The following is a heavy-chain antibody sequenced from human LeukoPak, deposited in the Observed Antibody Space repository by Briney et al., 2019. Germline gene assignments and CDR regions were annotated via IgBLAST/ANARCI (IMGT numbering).Heavy chain of an antibody. D-gene: IGHD3-10*01. J-gene: IGHJ3*02. V-gene: IGHV3-7*01. CDR3: SRDVIYYGGSNYHDVFDI. CDR1: GFSFSRYY. CDR2: IRPDGKEK. Sequence: PGGSLRLSCAASGFSFSRYYVTWVRQAPGKGLEWVANIRPDGKEKYYVDSVKGRFTISRDNAENSGYLQMNSLRAEDTAVYFCSRDVIYYGGSNYHDVFDIWGQGTMVTVSS.